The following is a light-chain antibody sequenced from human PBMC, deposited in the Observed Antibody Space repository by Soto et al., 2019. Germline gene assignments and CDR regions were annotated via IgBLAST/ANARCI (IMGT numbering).Light chain of an antibody. CDR2: GES. CDR3: QHYNNWPA. Sequence: EIMMTQSPATLSVSPGDRATLSCRARQSVSSNLAWYQQKPGQAPRLLIYGESTRATGVPARFSGSESGTEFTLTLSSLQSEDFAVYYCQHYNNWPAFGQGTKVEIK. CDR1: QSVSSN. V-gene: IGKV3-15*01. J-gene: IGKJ1*01.